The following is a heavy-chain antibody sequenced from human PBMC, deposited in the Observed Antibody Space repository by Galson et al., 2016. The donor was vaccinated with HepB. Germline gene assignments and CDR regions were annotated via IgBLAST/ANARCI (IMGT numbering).Heavy chain of an antibody. J-gene: IGHJ5*02. D-gene: IGHD6-19*01. CDR2: FDVEEGEI. V-gene: IGHV1-24*01. CDR1: GLTLSEFF. CDR3: ITVGGWS. Sequence: SVKVSCKVSGLTLSEFFMHWVRQTPGKGLEWTGGFDVEEGEIIYGQRFQGRVTMTEDRSADTGYMELRSLTSEDTAANYCITVGGWSWGQGTQVIVSS.